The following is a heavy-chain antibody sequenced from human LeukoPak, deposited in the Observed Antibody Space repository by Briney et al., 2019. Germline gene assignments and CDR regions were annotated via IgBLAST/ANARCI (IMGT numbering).Heavy chain of an antibody. CDR3: AKDSVDIIVVPAAYHDY. CDR2: ISGGATET. D-gene: IGHD2-2*01. V-gene: IGHV3-23*01. J-gene: IGHJ4*02. Sequence: GGSLRLSCAGSGFAFSTYGMNWVRQTPGKGLEWVSSISGGATETYYADSVKGRFTISRDNSKNTLYLQMNTLRAEDTALYYCAKDSVDIIVVPAAYHDYWGQGTLVTVSS. CDR1: GFAFSTYG.